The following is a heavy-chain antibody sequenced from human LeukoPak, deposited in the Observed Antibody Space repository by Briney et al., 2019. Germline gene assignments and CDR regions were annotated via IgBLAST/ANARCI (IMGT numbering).Heavy chain of an antibody. CDR3: ARGGDMLTGSYYFDY. CDR1: GFTFSSYW. J-gene: IGHJ4*02. Sequence: GGSLRLSCAASGFTFSSYWMSWVRQAPGKGLEWVANIKQDGSEKYYVDSVKGRFTISRDNAKNSLCLQMNSLRAEDTAVYYCARGGDMLTGSYYFDYWGQGTLVTVSP. CDR2: IKQDGSEK. D-gene: IGHD3-9*01. V-gene: IGHV3-7*01.